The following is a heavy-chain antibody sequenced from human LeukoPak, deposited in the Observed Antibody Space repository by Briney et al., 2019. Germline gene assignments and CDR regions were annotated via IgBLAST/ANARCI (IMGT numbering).Heavy chain of an antibody. CDR3: ARVCDFWSGYYYFDY. D-gene: IGHD3-3*01. CDR1: GYSISSGYY. J-gene: IGHJ4*02. V-gene: IGHV4-38-2*01. Sequence: SETLSLTCAVSGYSISSGYYWGWIQQPPGKGLEWIRSIYHSGSTYYNPSLKSRVTISVDTSKNQFSLKLSSVTAADTAVYYCARVCDFWSGYYYFDYWGQGTLVTVSS. CDR2: IYHSGST.